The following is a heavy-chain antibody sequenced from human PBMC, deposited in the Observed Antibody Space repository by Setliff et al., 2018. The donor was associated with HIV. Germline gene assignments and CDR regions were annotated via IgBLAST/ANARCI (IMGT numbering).Heavy chain of an antibody. CDR3: ARAVAASATSVVDY. Sequence: PSETLSLTCAVSADSIGTNHWWNWVRQPPGKGLEWIGEISQSGKTNYHPSLKSRITISMEASKTHFSLTLNSVTAADTAVYYCARAVAASATSVVDYWGQGIQVTRLL. CDR2: ISQSGKT. CDR1: ADSIGTNHW. J-gene: IGHJ4*02. D-gene: IGHD6-13*01. V-gene: IGHV4-4*02.